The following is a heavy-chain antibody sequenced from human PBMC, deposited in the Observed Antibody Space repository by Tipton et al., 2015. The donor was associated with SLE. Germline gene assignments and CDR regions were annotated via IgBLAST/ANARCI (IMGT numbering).Heavy chain of an antibody. CDR2: ISTYNGNT. Sequence: QVQLVQSGAEVKKPGASVRVSCKASGYTFTTYGISWVRQAPGQGLEWMGWISTYNGNTNYAQKLQGRVTMTSDTSTSTAYMELRSLRSDDTAIYYCARVRVDPAMGVFDFWGQGPLVTVSS. V-gene: IGHV1-18*01. CDR1: GYTFTTYG. J-gene: IGHJ4*02. D-gene: IGHD5-18*01. CDR3: ARVRVDPAMGVFDF.